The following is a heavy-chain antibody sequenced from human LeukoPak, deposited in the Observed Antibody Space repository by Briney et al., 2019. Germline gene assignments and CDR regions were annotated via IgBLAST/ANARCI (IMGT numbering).Heavy chain of an antibody. CDR3: TRARPVDY. CDR2: IRSNSYGGTT. V-gene: IGHV3-49*04. J-gene: IGHJ4*02. Sequence: PGGSLRLSCTASGCTFGDYATSWVRQAPGKGLEWVGFIRSNSYGGTTEYAASVKGRFTISRDDSKSIAYLQMNSLKTEDTAVYYCTRARPVDYWGQGTLVTVSS. D-gene: IGHD6-6*01. CDR1: GCTFGDYA.